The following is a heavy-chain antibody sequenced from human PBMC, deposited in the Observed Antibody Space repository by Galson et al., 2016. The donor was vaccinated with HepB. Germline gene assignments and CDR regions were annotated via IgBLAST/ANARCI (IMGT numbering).Heavy chain of an antibody. CDR3: ARRHEYCPPVGCSVDY. D-gene: IGHD2/OR15-2a*01. CDR2: DSRDERRK. V-gene: IGHV3-30*19. Sequence: SLRLSCAASGFTFSSFGMHWVRQAPGMGLEWVAADSRDERRKWYADSVQGRFTISRDNFNNMLFLQMNSLRAEDTAVYYCARRHEYCPPVGCSVDYWGQGTLVSVSS. CDR1: GFTFSSFG. J-gene: IGHJ4*02.